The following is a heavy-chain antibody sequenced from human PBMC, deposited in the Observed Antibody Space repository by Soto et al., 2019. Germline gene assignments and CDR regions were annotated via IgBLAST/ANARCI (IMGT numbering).Heavy chain of an antibody. CDR1: GYSFTSYW. CDR3: ARSPGIAAAGILSSSGRDV. CDR2: IDPSDSYT. V-gene: IGHV5-10-1*01. Sequence: GESLKISCKGSGYSFTSYWISWVRQMPGKGLEWMGRIDPSDSYTNYSPSFQGHVTISADKSISTAYLQWSSLKAPVTAMYYCARSPGIAAAGILSSSGRDVWGQGTTVTVSS. J-gene: IGHJ6*02. D-gene: IGHD6-13*01.